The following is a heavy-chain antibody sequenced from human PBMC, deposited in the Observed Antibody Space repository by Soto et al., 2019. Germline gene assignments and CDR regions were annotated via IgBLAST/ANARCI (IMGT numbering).Heavy chain of an antibody. CDR2: INPNSGGT. J-gene: IGHJ6*02. V-gene: IGHV1-2*04. CDR3: ARHPGYCSGSSCYGYYTMDV. Sequence: GASVKVSCKASGYTFTGYYMHWLRQAPGQGLEWMGWINPNSGGTNYAQKFQGWVTMTRDTSISTAYMELSRLRSDDTAVYSCARHPGYCSGSSCYGYYTMDVWGQGTTVTVSS. CDR1: GYTFTGYY. D-gene: IGHD2-2*01.